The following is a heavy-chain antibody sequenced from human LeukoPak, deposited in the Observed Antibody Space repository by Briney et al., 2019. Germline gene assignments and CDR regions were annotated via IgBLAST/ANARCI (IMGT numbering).Heavy chain of an antibody. CDR3: ARDQDDGDYYYGMDV. CDR1: GFTFSSYS. D-gene: IGHD3-16*01. CDR2: ISSSSSYI. J-gene: IGHJ6*02. Sequence: GGPLRLSCAASGFTFSSYSMNWVRQAPGKGLEWVSSISSSSSYIYYADSVKGRFTISRDNAKNSLYLQMNSLRAEDTAVYYCARDQDDGDYYYGMDVWGQGTTVTVSS. V-gene: IGHV3-21*01.